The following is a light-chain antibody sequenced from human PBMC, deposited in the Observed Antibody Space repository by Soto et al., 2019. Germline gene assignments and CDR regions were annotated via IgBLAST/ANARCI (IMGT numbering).Light chain of an antibody. V-gene: IGKV1-33*01. CDR2: DAS. CDR1: QVSSNY. Sequence: DLQVNQSPSSLSASVGNRVTITGKARQVSSNYINWYKQKPGKAPKLLIYDASNLETGVPSRSSGSGSRTDFTFTISSQQHEDIATYYCQLYDNLPPFTFGPGTKVDIK. J-gene: IGKJ3*01. CDR3: QLYDNLPPFT.